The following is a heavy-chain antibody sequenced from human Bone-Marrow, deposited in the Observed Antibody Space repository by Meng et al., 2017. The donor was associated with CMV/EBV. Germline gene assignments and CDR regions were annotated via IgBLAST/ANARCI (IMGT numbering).Heavy chain of an antibody. Sequence: GESLKISCGAPGFTFSNHYMSWVRQAPGNGLEWISYISSNGTIKYYSDSVKGRFTVSRGNTKSSLYLQMNSLRDDDTAMYYCVRGLIDWGQGTLVTV. CDR3: VRGLID. V-gene: IGHV3-11*01. CDR1: GFTFSNHY. CDR2: ISSNGTIK. D-gene: IGHD3-16*02. J-gene: IGHJ4*02.